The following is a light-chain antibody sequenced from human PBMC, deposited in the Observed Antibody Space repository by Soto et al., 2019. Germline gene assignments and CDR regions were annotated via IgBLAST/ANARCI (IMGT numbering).Light chain of an antibody. V-gene: IGKV1-39*01. CDR3: QQTFTTPLS. Sequence: DITMTQSPSSLSASVGDRVTISCRASQNINIHLNWFQQKPGKAPGLLIFAASILHSGVPSRFSGSGSGTDFTLTINGLQPEDFATYYCQQTFTTPLSFGGGTKVDIK. CDR2: AAS. CDR1: QNINIH. J-gene: IGKJ4*01.